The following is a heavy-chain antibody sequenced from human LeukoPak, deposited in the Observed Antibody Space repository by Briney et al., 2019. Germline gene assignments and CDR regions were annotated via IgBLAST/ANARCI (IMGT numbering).Heavy chain of an antibody. Sequence: SETLSLTCSVSGVSISNHYSSWIRQPPGKGLEWIGYIYYTGNTNYDPSLKSRVTISEDTSKNQVSLKLSSVTAADTAVYYCVRHSRVVAFDYWGQGNLVTVSS. D-gene: IGHD2-15*01. V-gene: IGHV4-59*08. CDR2: IYYTGNT. CDR1: GVSISNHY. CDR3: VRHSRVVAFDY. J-gene: IGHJ4*02.